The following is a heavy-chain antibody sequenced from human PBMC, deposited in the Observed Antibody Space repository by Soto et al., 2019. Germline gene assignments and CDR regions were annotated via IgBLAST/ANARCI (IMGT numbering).Heavy chain of an antibody. Sequence: QLQESGPGLVKPSETLSLTCTVSGGSIGSSNDFWGWIRQPPGKGLEWIGSMHDGWSPHYNPSLQSRVTISVDTSKNQFSLTLSSVTAADTAVFYCVRLGYRSGRVIWFDPWGQGTQVAVSS. J-gene: IGHJ5*02. CDR1: GGSIGSSNDF. CDR3: VRLGYRSGRVIWFDP. V-gene: IGHV4-39*01. D-gene: IGHD3-16*02. CDR2: MHDGWSP.